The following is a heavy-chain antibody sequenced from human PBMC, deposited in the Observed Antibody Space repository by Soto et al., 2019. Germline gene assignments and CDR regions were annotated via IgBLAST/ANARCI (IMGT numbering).Heavy chain of an antibody. J-gene: IGHJ6*02. CDR1: GGTFKNYG. Sequence: QVQLVQSGAEVKKPGSSVRVSCKASGGTFKNYGFSWARQAPGHGLEWMGGIIPFFGTTNYAQNFQGRATITAVESTTTAYMEVSSLRSEDTAVDYCASYEMLRGYYYYGLDVWGQGTTVTVSS. CDR2: IIPFFGTT. CDR3: ASYEMLRGYYYYGLDV. D-gene: IGHD3-10*01. V-gene: IGHV1-69*01.